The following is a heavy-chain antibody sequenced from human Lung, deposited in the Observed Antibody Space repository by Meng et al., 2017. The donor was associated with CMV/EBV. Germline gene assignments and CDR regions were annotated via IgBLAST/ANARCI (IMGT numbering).Heavy chain of an antibody. Sequence: SLKISCVASGFTFDNYAMHWVRQAPGKGLEWVSGISWNSDTIDYAASVRGRFTVSRDNAKHSLYLQVNSLRIEDTALYYCAKDSSAWYGGIDFDYWGQGALVXVSS. J-gene: IGHJ4*02. D-gene: IGHD6-19*01. V-gene: IGHV3-9*01. CDR3: AKDSSAWYGGIDFDY. CDR2: ISWNSDTI. CDR1: GFTFDNYA.